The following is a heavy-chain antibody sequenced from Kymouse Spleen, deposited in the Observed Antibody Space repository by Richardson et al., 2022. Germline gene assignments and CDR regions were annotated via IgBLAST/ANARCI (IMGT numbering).Heavy chain of an antibody. V-gene: IGHV4-34*01. Sequence: QVQLQQWGAGLLKPSETLSLTCAVYGGSFSGYYWSWIRQPPGKGLEWIGEINHSGSTNYNPSLKSRVTISVDTSKNQFSLKLSSVTAADTAVYYCARGELTGVFDYWGQGTLVTVSS. D-gene: IGHD7-27*02. CDR2: INHSGST. CDR3: ARGELTGVFDY. CDR1: GGSFSGYY. J-gene: IGHJ4*02.